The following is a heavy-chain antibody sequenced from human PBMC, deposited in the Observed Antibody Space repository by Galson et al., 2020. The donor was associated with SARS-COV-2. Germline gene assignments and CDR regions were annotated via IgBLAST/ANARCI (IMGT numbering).Heavy chain of an antibody. J-gene: IGHJ6*02. V-gene: IGHV5-51*01. D-gene: IGHD6-19*01. CDR1: GYSFTSYW. CDR3: AREQFGTGWSGGYYYGMDV. CDR2: IYPGDSDT. Sequence: TGGSLRLSCKGSGYSFTSYWIGWVRQMPGKGLELMGIIYPGDSDTRYSPSFQGQVTISADKSISTAYLQWSSLKASDTAMYYCAREQFGTGWSGGYYYGMDVWGQGTTVTVSS.